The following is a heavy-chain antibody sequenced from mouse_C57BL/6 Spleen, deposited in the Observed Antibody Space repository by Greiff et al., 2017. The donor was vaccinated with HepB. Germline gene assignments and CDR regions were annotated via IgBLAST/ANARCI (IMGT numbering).Heavy chain of an antibody. V-gene: IGHV3-6*01. CDR2: ISYDGSN. J-gene: IGHJ1*03. CDR1: GYSITSGYY. D-gene: IGHD2-5*01. Sequence: EVQLQQSGPGLVKPSQSLSLTCSVTGYSITSGYYWNWIRQFPGNKLEWMGYISYDGSNNYNPSLKNRISITRDTSKNQFFLKLNSVTTEDTATYYCASRGYYSNYLYFDVWGTGTTVTVSS. CDR3: ASRGYYSNYLYFDV.